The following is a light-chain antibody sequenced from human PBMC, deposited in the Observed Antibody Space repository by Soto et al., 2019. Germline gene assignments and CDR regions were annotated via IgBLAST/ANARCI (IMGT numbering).Light chain of an antibody. CDR3: SSYTSTMTNV. V-gene: IGLV2-14*03. CDR1: SSDVGGFNS. Sequence: QSVLTQPASVSGSPGQSITISCTGTSSDVGGFNSVSWYQLRPGTAPKLILYDVVDRPSGVSYRFSGSKSGNTASLTISGFQAADEADYFCSSYTSTMTNVFGSGTKVTV. CDR2: DVV. J-gene: IGLJ1*01.